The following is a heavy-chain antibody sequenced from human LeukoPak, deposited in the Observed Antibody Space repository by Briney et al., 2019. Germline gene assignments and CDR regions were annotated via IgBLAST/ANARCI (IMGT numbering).Heavy chain of an antibody. CDR3: AKLARVRPGAYDFSYYYYMDV. J-gene: IGHJ6*03. D-gene: IGHD3-3*01. V-gene: IGHV3-23*01. Sequence: GGSPRLSCAASGFTFSSYAMSWVRQAPGKGLEWVSAISGSGGSTYYADSVKGRFTISRDNSKNTLYLQMNSLRAEDTAVYYCAKLARVRPGAYDFSYYYYMDVWGKGTTVTVSS. CDR2: ISGSGGST. CDR1: GFTFSSYA.